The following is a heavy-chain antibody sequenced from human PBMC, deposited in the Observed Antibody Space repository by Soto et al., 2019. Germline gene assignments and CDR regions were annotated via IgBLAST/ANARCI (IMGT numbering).Heavy chain of an antibody. D-gene: IGHD2-8*01. CDR1: GFTFSDYA. CDR3: AKSHVFHYYYYNMDV. V-gene: IGHV3-23*01. CDR2: ISVGGGST. Sequence: EVQLLESGGGLVQPGGSLRLSCAASGFTFSDYAMSWVRQAPGKGLEWVSVISVGGGSTYYADSVKGRFTISRDNSKNTLYLQMNTLRAEDTAVYYCAKSHVFHYYYYNMDVWGQGTTVTVSS. J-gene: IGHJ6*02.